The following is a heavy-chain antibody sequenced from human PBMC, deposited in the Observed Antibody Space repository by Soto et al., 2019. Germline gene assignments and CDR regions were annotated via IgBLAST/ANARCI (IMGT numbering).Heavy chain of an antibody. CDR2: IYYSGST. V-gene: IGHV4-59*01. D-gene: IGHD6-13*01. J-gene: IGHJ6*03. CDR3: ARLEAAAGKLYYYYYMDV. CDR1: GGSISSYY. Sequence: SETLSLTCTVSGGSISSYYWSWIRQPPGKGLEWIGYIYYSGSTNYNPSLKSRVTISVDTSKNQFSLKLSSVTAADTAVYYCARLEAAAGKLYYYYYMDVWGKGTTVTVSS.